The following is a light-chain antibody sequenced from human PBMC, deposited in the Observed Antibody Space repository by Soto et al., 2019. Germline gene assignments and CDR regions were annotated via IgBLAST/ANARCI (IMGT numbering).Light chain of an antibody. Sequence: EIVLTQSPATLALSPGERATLSCRASQSVSSYLAWYQQKPGQAPRLLIYGASSRATGIPDRFSGRGSGTDFTLIISRLEPEDFAVYYCQQFAGSFGGGTKVDIK. CDR2: GAS. CDR1: QSVSSY. J-gene: IGKJ4*02. V-gene: IGKV3-20*01. CDR3: QQFAGS.